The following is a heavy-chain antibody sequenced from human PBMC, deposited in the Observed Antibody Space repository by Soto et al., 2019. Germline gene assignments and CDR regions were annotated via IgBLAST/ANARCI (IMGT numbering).Heavy chain of an antibody. V-gene: IGHV3-23*01. CDR1: GVTFSSYA. CDR2: ISGSGGST. CDR3: ARRGSGSYYDY. J-gene: IGHJ4*02. Sequence: EVQLLESGGGLVQPGGSLRLSCAASGVTFSSYAMRWVRQAPVKGLEWVSAISGSGGSTYYADSVKGRFTISRDNSKNTLYLQMNSLRAEDTAVYYSARRGSGSYYDYWGQGPLVTVSS. D-gene: IGHD1-26*01.